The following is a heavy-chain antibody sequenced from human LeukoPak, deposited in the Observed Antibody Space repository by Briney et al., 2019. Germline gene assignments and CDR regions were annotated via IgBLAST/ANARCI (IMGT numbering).Heavy chain of an antibody. CDR2: INHSGST. CDR1: GGFFSGYY. CDR3: ARVNWGRLDY. Sequence: PSETLSLTCAVYGGFFSGYYWSWIRQPPGKGLEWIGEINHSGSTNYNPSLKSRVTISVDTSKNQFSLKLSSVTAADTAVYYCARVNWGRLDYWGQGTLVTVSS. D-gene: IGHD7-27*01. J-gene: IGHJ4*02. V-gene: IGHV4-34*01.